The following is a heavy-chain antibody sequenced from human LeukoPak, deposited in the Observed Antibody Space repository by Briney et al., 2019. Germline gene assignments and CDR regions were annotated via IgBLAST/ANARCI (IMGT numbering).Heavy chain of an antibody. CDR2: ISGSGGST. J-gene: IGHJ4*02. CDR3: AKAGSIVATIPFDY. Sequence: GGSLRLSCAASGFTFSSYAMSWVRQAPGEGLEWVSAISGSGGSTYYADSVKGRSTISRDNSKNSLYLQMNSLRAEDTAVYYCAKAGSIVATIPFDYWGQGTLVTVSS. D-gene: IGHD5-12*01. V-gene: IGHV3-23*01. CDR1: GFTFSSYA.